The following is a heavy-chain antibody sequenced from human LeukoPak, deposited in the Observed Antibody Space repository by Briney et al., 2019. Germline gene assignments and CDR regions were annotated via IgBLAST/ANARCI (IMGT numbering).Heavy chain of an antibody. CDR1: GFTFDDYA. CDR2: ISWDGGST. V-gene: IGHV3-43D*03. D-gene: IGHD6-13*01. Sequence: GGSLRLSCAASGFTFDDYAMHWVRHAPGKGLEWVSLISWDGGSTYYADSVKGRFTISRDNSKNSLYLQMNSLRAEDTALYYCAKEAAAGTYYYYYMDVWGKGTTVTVSS. J-gene: IGHJ6*03. CDR3: AKEAAAGTYYYYYMDV.